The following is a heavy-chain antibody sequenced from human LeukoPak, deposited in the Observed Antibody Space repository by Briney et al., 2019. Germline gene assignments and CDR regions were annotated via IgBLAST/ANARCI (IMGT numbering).Heavy chain of an antibody. D-gene: IGHD3-3*01. Sequence: PSETLSLTCAVYGGSFSGYYWSWIRQPPGKGLEWIGEINHSGSTNYNPSLKSRVTISVDTSKNQFSLKLSSVTAADTAVYYRARGLAITIFGVVRRDNWFDPRGQGTLVTVS. CDR2: INHSGST. CDR1: GGSFSGYY. J-gene: IGHJ5*02. CDR3: ARGLAITIFGVVRRDNWFDP. V-gene: IGHV4-34*01.